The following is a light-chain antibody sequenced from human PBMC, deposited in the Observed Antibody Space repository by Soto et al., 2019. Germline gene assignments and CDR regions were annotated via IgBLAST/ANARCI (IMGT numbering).Light chain of an antibody. J-gene: IGKJ4*01. CDR2: DAS. V-gene: IGKV1-33*01. Sequence: SQNTESPSSLYASVGDRFTVTFQASQDISNYLNWYQQKPGKDTKLLIYDASNLETGVQSRFSGSLSATDFILNICRLPPDEFTSYYCQQYNCYSVTFGGGTKVDIK. CDR3: QQYNCYSVT. CDR1: QDISNY.